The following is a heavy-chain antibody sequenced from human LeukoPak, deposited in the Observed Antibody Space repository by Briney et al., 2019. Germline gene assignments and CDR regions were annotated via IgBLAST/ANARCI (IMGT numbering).Heavy chain of an antibody. D-gene: IGHD4-17*01. CDR1: GGSSSGYY. J-gene: IGHJ4*02. CDR3: ARGGDSIIRYYFDY. V-gene: IGHV4-34*01. CDR2: INHSGST. Sequence: SETLSLTCAVYGGSSSGYYWSWIRQPPGKGLEWIGEINHSGSTNYNPSLKSRVTISVDTSKNQFSLKLSSVTAADTAVYYCARGGDSIIRYYFDYWGQGTLVTVSS.